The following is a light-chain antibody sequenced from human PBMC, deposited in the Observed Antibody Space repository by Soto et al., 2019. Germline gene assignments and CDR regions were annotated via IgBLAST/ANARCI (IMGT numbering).Light chain of an antibody. CDR3: QQLNAYPLT. CDR1: QGISTY. CDR2: AAS. Sequence: DIQLTQSPSLLSASVGDRVTITCRASQGISTYLAWYQQTSGKAPKLLISAASTLQRGVPSRFSGSGSGTQFTLTISSLQPEDFATYYCQQLNAYPLTFGGGTKVHIK. V-gene: IGKV1-9*01. J-gene: IGKJ4*01.